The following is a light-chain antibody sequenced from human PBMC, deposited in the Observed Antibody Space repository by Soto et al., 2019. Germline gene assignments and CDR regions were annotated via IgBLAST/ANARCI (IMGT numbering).Light chain of an antibody. J-gene: IGLJ1*01. V-gene: IGLV1-40*01. CDR2: GNT. CDR3: QSYDSSLSGSNV. Sequence: QSALTQPPSVSGAPGQRVTISCTGSSSNIGAGYDVHWYQQLPGTAPKFLIYGNTNRPSGVPDRFSGSKSGTSASLAITGLQAEDEADYYCQSYDSSLSGSNVFGTGTKLTVL. CDR1: SSNIGAGYD.